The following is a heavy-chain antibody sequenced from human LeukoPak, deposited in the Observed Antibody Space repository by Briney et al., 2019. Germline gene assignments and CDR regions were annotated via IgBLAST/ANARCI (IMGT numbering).Heavy chain of an antibody. CDR1: GYIFTSYD. CDR2: MNPNSGNT. CDR3: ARGEYCSGGSCYSHWFDP. Sequence: ASVKVSCKASGYIFTSYDINWVRQATGQGLEWMGWMNPNSGNTGYAQKFQGRVTMTRNTSISTAYMELSSLRSEDTAVYYCARGEYCSGGSCYSHWFDPWGQGTLVTVSS. D-gene: IGHD2-15*01. V-gene: IGHV1-8*01. J-gene: IGHJ5*02.